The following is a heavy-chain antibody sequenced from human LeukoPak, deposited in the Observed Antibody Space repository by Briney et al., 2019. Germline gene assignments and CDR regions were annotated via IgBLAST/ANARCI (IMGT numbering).Heavy chain of an antibody. CDR2: INHSGST. V-gene: IGHV4-34*01. D-gene: IGHD5-24*01. Sequence: PSETLTLTCDDYGGSFSGYYWSWIHQPPGKGLEWIGEINHSGSTNYNPSPKSRVTISVDTSKNQFSLKLSSVTAADTAVYYCARVRRDGYNRRDFYYFDYWGQGTLVTVSS. CDR3: ARVRRDGYNRRDFYYFDY. J-gene: IGHJ4*02. CDR1: GGSFSGYY.